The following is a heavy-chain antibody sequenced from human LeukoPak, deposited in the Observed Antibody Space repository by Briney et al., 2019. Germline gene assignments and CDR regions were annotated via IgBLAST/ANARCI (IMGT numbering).Heavy chain of an antibody. D-gene: IGHD3-10*01. J-gene: IGHJ4*02. CDR1: GGSITSYY. V-gene: IGHV4-39*07. CDR3: ARSYYGTDY. Sequence: SETLSLTCTVSGGSITSYYWSWIRQPPGKGLEWIGSIYYSGSTYYNPSLKSRVTISVDTSKNQFSLKLSSVTAADTAVYYCARSYYGTDYWGQGTLVTVSS. CDR2: IYYSGST.